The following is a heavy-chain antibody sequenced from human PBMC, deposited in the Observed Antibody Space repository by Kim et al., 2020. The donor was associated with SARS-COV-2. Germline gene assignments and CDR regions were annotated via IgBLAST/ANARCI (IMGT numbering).Heavy chain of an antibody. CDR3: ARDEDAAAAGLGGMDV. J-gene: IGHJ6*01. CDR1: GFTFSSYA. CDR2: ISYDGSNK. V-gene: IGHV3-30*04. Sequence: GGSLRLSCAASGFTFSSYAMHWVRQAPGKGLEWVAVISYDGSNKYYADSVKGRFTISRDNSKNTLYLQMNSLRAEDTAVYYCARDEDAAAAGLGGMDVWG. D-gene: IGHD6-13*01.